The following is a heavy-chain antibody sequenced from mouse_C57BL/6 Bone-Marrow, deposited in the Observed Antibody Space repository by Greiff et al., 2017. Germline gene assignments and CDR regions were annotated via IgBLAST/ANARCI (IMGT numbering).Heavy chain of an antibody. V-gene: IGHV1-19*01. CDR3: ESGRGLLPFAY. CDR2: INPYNCGT. CDR1: GYTFTDYY. Sequence: EVQLQQPGPVLVKPGASVKMSCKASGYTFTDYYMNWVKQSHGKSLEWIGVINPYNCGTSYNQKFKGKATLTVDKSSSPAYMELHSLTSESSAVYYCESGRGLLPFAYWGQGTLVTVSA. J-gene: IGHJ3*01. D-gene: IGHD2-3*01.